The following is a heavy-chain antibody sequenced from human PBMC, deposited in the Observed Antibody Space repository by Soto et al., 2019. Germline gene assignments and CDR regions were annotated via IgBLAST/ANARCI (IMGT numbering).Heavy chain of an antibody. Sequence: EVQQLESGGGLVQPGGSLRLSCAASGLTFSSYAMSWVRQAPGKGLEWVSAISGSGGSTYYADSVKGRFTISRDNSKNTMYLQMNSLRAEDTAVYYCAFHSSGWYGPLDYWGQGTLVTVSS. D-gene: IGHD6-19*01. CDR3: AFHSSGWYGPLDY. V-gene: IGHV3-23*01. CDR2: ISGSGGST. CDR1: GLTFSSYA. J-gene: IGHJ4*02.